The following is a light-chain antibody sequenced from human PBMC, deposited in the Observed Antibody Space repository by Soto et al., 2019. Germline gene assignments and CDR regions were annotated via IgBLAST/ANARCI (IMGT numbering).Light chain of an antibody. CDR3: GTWDSSLDAWV. CDR2: DNV. V-gene: IGLV1-51*01. CDR1: AANIRDNY. J-gene: IGLJ3*02. Sequence: QSVLTQPPSVSAAPGQKVTIACSGSAANIRDNYVSWYQQVPGTAPKVLIYDNVKRLPGIPDRFSGSKSGTSATLAIAGLQTGDDADYYCGTWDSSLDAWVFGGGTKLTVL.